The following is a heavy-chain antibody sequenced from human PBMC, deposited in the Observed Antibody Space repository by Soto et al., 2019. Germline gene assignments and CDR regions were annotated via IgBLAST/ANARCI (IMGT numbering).Heavy chain of an antibody. V-gene: IGHV3-23*01. Sequence: GGSLRLSCAASGFTFSSYAMSWVRQAPGKGLEWVSAISGSGGTTYYAESVKDRFAISRDNSKNTLYLQMDSLRAEDTAVYYCAKGARSSGWYWGQGTLVTVSS. J-gene: IGHJ4*02. D-gene: IGHD6-19*01. CDR2: ISGSGGTT. CDR3: AKGARSSGWY. CDR1: GFTFSSYA.